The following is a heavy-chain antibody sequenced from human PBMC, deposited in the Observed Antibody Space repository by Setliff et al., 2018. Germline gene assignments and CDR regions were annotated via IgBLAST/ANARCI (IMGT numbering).Heavy chain of an antibody. CDR1: GYTFTNYD. CDR2: MNPDSRNT. V-gene: IGHV1-8*02. J-gene: IGHJ4*02. D-gene: IGHD2-15*01. Sequence: ASVKVSCKPSGYTFTNYDINWVRQAAGQGLEWMGWMNPDSRNTGYAQRFEGSVTMTWDELSGMVYMELSSLTSEDTAIYYCARSGLGGSPQYFFDSWGQGTLVTVSS. CDR3: ARSGLGGSPQYFFDS.